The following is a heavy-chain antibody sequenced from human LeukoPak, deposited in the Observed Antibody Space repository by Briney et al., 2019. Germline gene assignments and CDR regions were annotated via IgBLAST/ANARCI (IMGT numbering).Heavy chain of an antibody. CDR2: IYPGDSDT. V-gene: IGHV5-51*01. D-gene: IGHD6-19*01. J-gene: IGHJ1*01. CDR3: ASLVSGWYHHFQY. Sequence: GESLKISCKASGYSFTSYWIGWVRQMPGKGLEWMGIIYPGDSDTRYSPSFQGQVTISADKSISTASLQWSSLKASDSAMYYCASLVSGWYHHFQYWGQGTLVTVSS. CDR1: GYSFTSYW.